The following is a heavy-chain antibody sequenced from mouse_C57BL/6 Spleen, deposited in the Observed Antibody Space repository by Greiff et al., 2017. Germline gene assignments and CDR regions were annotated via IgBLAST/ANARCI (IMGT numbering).Heavy chain of an antibody. Sequence: QVQLQQSGPELVKPGASVKISCKASGYAFSSSWMNWVKQRPGTGLEWIGRIYPGDGDTNYNGKFKGKATLTADKSSSTAYMQLSSLTSEDSAVYFCASYYDLFFAYWGQGTLVTVSA. CDR2: IYPGDGDT. CDR1: GYAFSSSW. J-gene: IGHJ3*01. CDR3: ASYYDLFFAY. V-gene: IGHV1-82*01. D-gene: IGHD2-4*01.